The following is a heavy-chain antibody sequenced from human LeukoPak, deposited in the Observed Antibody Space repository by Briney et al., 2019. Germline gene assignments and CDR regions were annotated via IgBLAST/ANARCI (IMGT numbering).Heavy chain of an antibody. CDR1: GYSFTNFG. V-gene: IGHV1-18*01. CDR3: ATYSAAGRTYYFDY. J-gene: IGHJ4*02. CDR2: ISPYNGNT. D-gene: IGHD6-13*01. Sequence: ASVKVSCKASGYSFTNFGITWVRQAPGQGLEWMGWISPYNGNTNYAQKLQGRVTMTRDTSTSTAYMELRSLRSDDTAVYYCATYSAAGRTYYFDYWGQGALVTVSS.